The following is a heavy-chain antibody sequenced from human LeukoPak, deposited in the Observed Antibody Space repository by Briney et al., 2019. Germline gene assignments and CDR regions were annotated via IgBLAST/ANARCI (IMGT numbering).Heavy chain of an antibody. CDR2: ISFDGSNQ. J-gene: IGHJ4*02. CDR3: AKPPEVGATVGYFDY. Sequence: PGGSLRLSCGASGFTFSSYGMHWVRQAPGKGLEWVALISFDGSNQYYADSVKVRFTISRDNSKNTLYLQMNSLRAEDTAVYYCAKPPEVGATVGYFDYWGQGTLVTVSS. V-gene: IGHV3-30*18. CDR1: GFTFSSYG. D-gene: IGHD1-26*01.